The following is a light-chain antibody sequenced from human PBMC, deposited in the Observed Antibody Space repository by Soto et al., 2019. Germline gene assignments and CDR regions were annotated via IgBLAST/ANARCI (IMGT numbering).Light chain of an antibody. CDR1: QSISSW. CDR3: QQYNSYPWT. CDR2: DAS. Sequence: DIQKTQPPSTLSASVGDRVTITCRASQSISSWLAWYQQKPGKAPKLLIYDASSLESGVPSRFSGSGSGTEFTLTISSLQPDDFATYYCQQYNSYPWTFGQGTKVGI. V-gene: IGKV1-5*01. J-gene: IGKJ1*01.